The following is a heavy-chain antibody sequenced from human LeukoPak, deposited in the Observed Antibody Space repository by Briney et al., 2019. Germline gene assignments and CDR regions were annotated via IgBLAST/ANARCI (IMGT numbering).Heavy chain of an antibody. CDR2: INPNSGGT. CDR1: GYTFTGYY. J-gene: IGHJ4*02. D-gene: IGHD6-13*01. V-gene: IGHV1-2*02. CDR3: ARGTGYSSPFDY. Sequence: ASVKVSCKASGYTFTGYYMHWVRQAPGQGLEWMGWINPNSGGTNYAQKFQGGVTTTRDTSISTAYMELSRLRSDDTAVYYCARGTGYSSPFDYWGQGTLVTVSS.